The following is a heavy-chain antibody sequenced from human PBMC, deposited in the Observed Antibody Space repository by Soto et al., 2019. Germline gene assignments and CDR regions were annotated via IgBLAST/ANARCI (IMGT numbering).Heavy chain of an antibody. D-gene: IGHD3-22*01. Sequence: PSETLSLTCAVYGGSFSGYYWSWIRQPPGKGLEWIGEINHSGSTNYNPSLKSRVTISVDTSKNQFSLKLSSVTAADTAVYYCARRARWVKGFDPWGQGTLVTV. CDR1: GGSFSGYY. CDR2: INHSGST. J-gene: IGHJ5*02. V-gene: IGHV4-34*01. CDR3: ARRARWVKGFDP.